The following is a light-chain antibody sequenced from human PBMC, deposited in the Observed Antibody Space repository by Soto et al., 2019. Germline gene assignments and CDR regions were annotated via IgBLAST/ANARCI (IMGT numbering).Light chain of an antibody. J-gene: IGKJ1*01. V-gene: IGKV1-5*01. CDR1: QTISSW. CDR3: QHYTSYSEA. CDR2: DAS. Sequence: DIQITQSPSTLSASVGDRVTITCRASQTISSWLAWYQQKPGKAPKLLIYDASSLESGVPSRFSGSGSGTEFTLTISSLKPDDFATYYCQHYTSYSEAFGQGTKADI.